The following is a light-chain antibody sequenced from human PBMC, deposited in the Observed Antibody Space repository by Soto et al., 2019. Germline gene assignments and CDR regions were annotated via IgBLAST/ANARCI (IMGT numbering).Light chain of an antibody. J-gene: IGLJ3*02. Sequence: QSVLTQPASVSGSPGQSVTISCAGTTNDIGRYNYVSWYQLHPGKAPKLLISEVINRPSGVPDRFSGSKSGNMASLTISGLQPDDEANYYCASITDSKTPVVFGGGTKLTVL. CDR3: ASITDSKTPVV. CDR1: TNDIGRYNY. V-gene: IGLV2-14*01. CDR2: EVI.